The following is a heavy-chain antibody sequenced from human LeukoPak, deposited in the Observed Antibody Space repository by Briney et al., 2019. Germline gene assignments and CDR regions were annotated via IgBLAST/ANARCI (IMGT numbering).Heavy chain of an antibody. J-gene: IGHJ6*02. Sequence: GGSLRLSCAASGFTFDDYGMSWVRQAPGKGLEWISGVNWNGGSTGYADSVKGRFTISRDNAKNSLYLQMNSLRAEDTAVYYCASLVDPPDWTAQLEGYYGMDVWGQGTTVTVSS. CDR3: ASLVDPPDWTAQLEGYYGMDV. V-gene: IGHV3-20*04. CDR1: GFTFDDYG. D-gene: IGHD6-13*01. CDR2: VNWNGGST.